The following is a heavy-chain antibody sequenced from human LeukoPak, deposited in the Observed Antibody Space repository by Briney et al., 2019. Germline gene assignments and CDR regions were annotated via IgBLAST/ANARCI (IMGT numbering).Heavy chain of an antibody. CDR1: GFTFSSYA. D-gene: IGHD3-22*01. Sequence: GGSLRLSCAASGFTFSSYAMSWVRQAPGKGLEWVSAISGSGGSTYYADSVKGRFTISRDNSKNTLYLQMNSLRAEDTAVYYCAKDLQAITMIVVVSNWFDPWGQGTLVTVSS. CDR3: AKDLQAITMIVVVSNWFDP. J-gene: IGHJ5*02. V-gene: IGHV3-23*01. CDR2: ISGSGGST.